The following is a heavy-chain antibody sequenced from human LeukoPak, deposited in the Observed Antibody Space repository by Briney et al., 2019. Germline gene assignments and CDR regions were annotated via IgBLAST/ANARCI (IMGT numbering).Heavy chain of an antibody. J-gene: IGHJ3*02. V-gene: IGHV4-39*07. CDR2: FYYSGST. CDR3: ARADSSGYRYPSRAFDI. Sequence: PSETLSLTCTVSGAYISSSSYYWGWIRQPPGKGLEWIGSFYYSGSTNYNPSLKSRVTISVDKSKNQFSLKLSSVTAADTAVYYCARADSSGYRYPSRAFDIWGQGTMVTVSS. D-gene: IGHD3-22*01. CDR1: GAYISSSSYY.